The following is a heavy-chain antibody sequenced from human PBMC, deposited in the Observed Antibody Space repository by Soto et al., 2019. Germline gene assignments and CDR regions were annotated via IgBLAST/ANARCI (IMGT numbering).Heavy chain of an antibody. Sequence: SCRGSGYSFSSYWIGWVRQMPGKGLEWMGIIYPADSETRYSPSFQGQVTISADKSISTAYLQWSSLKASDTAMYYCARQLMAYGMDVWGQGTTVTVSS. V-gene: IGHV5-51*01. CDR1: GYSFSSYW. CDR3: ARQLMAYGMDV. D-gene: IGHD3-10*01. J-gene: IGHJ6*02. CDR2: IYPADSET.